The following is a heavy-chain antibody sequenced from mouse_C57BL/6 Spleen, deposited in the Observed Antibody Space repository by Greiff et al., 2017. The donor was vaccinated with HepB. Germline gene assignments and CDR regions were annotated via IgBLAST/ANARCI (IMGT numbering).Heavy chain of an antibody. CDR1: GYTFTDYY. D-gene: IGHD2-10*02. J-gene: IGHJ4*01. CDR2: IYPGSGNT. CDR3: ARREYGNYNAMDY. V-gene: IGHV1-76*01. Sequence: QVQLQQSGAELVRPGASVKLSCKASGYTFTDYYINWVKQRPGQGLEWIARIYPGSGNTYYNEKFKGKAKMTAEKSSSTTYMQLSSLTSEDAAVYFCARREYGNYNAMDYWGQGTSVTVSS.